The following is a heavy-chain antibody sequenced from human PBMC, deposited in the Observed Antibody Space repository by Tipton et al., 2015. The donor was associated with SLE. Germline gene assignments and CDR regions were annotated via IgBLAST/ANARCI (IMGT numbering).Heavy chain of an antibody. D-gene: IGHD6-13*01. Sequence: TLSLTCAVSGYSITSGDYWGWIRQPPGKGLEWIGEINQSGSTNYNPSLKSRLIMSVDASKNQFSLKLSSVTAADAAIYYCAGAVGTAAGLRGYWGQGTLVTVSS. CDR2: INQSGST. CDR3: AGAVGTAAGLRGY. CDR1: GYSITSGDY. J-gene: IGHJ4*02. V-gene: IGHV4-38-2*01.